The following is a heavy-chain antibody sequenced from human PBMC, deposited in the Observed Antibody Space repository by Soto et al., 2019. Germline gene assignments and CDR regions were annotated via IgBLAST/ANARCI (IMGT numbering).Heavy chain of an antibody. V-gene: IGHV3-9*01. Sequence: GGSLRLSCAASGFTFDDYAMHWVRQAPGKGLEWVSGISWNSGSIGYADSVKGRFTISRDNAKNSLYLQMNSLRAEDTALYYCAKDISATVTTPDFDYWGQGTLVTVSS. CDR1: GFTFDDYA. CDR3: AKDISATVTTPDFDY. J-gene: IGHJ4*02. CDR2: ISWNSGSI. D-gene: IGHD4-17*01.